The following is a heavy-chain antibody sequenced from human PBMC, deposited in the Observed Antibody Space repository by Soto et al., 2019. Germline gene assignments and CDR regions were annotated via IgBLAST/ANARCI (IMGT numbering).Heavy chain of an antibody. V-gene: IGHV1-3*01. CDR2: IRPGRGDT. CDR1: GYSFTTYT. J-gene: IGHJ4*02. CDR3: ARERTDGAYFDY. D-gene: IGHD2-21*02. Sequence: QVQLVQSGTEVKKPGASVMMSCKASGYSFTTYTIQWVRQAPGQSLEWMGWIRPGRGDTQYSQNFQGRITLTRDTSANTVYMELRSLRSEDTAVYYCARERTDGAYFDYWGQGALVTVSS.